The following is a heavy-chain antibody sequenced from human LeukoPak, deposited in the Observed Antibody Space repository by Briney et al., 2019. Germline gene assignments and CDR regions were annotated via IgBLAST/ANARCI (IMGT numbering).Heavy chain of an antibody. V-gene: IGHV3-11*04. CDR3: ARDRGGSAYCGGDCYNDAFDI. J-gene: IGHJ3*02. D-gene: IGHD2-21*02. CDR2: ISSSSSTI. CDR1: GFTFSDYY. Sequence: PGGSLRLSCAASGFTFSDYYMNWVRQAPGKGLEWVSYISSSSSTIYYADSVKGRFTISRDNAKNSLYLQMNSLRAEDTAVYYCARDRGGSAYCGGDCYNDAFDIWGQGTMVTVSS.